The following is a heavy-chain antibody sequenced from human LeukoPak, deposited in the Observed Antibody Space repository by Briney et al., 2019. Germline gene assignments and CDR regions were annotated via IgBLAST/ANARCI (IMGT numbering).Heavy chain of an antibody. CDR3: AKVLGSGWYYFDY. CDR1: GFTFDDYA. D-gene: IGHD6-19*01. J-gene: IGHJ4*02. CDR2: ISWNSGNI. V-gene: IGHV3-9*01. Sequence: GRSLRLSCAASGFTFDDYAMHWVRQAPGKGLEWVSGISWNSGNIGYADSVKGRFTISRDNAKNSLYLQMNSLRAEDTALYYCAKVLGSGWYYFDYWGQGTLVTVSS.